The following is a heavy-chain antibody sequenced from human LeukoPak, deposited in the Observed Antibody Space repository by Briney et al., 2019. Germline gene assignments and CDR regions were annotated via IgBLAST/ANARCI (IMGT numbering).Heavy chain of an antibody. CDR1: GGSFSGYY. Sequence: SETLSLTCAVSGGSFSGYYWYWIRQPPGKGLEWIGEINHGESTNYNPSLKRRATLSVDTSKNQFSLKLTSVTAADTAVYYCARGLVVINEYYFDYWGQGTLVTVSS. D-gene: IGHD3-22*01. V-gene: IGHV4-34*01. CDR2: INHGEST. J-gene: IGHJ4*02. CDR3: ARGLVVINEYYFDY.